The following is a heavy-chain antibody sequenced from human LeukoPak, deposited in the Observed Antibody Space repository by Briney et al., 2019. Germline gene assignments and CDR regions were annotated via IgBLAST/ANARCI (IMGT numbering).Heavy chain of an antibody. J-gene: IGHJ6*02. Sequence: SETLSLTCTVSGGSISSYYWSWIRQPPGKGLEGIGYIYYSGSTNYNPSLKSRVTISVDTSKNQFSLKLSSVTAADTAVYYCARDPGYSGYDSAAHYYYGMDVWGQGTTVTVSS. CDR1: GGSISSYY. CDR2: IYYSGST. V-gene: IGHV4-59*01. CDR3: ARDPGYSGYDSAAHYYYGMDV. D-gene: IGHD5-12*01.